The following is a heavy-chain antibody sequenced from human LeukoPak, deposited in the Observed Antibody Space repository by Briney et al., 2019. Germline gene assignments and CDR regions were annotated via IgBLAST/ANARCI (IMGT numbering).Heavy chain of an antibody. CDR2: IYHSVST. CDR1: GGSISSSNW. J-gene: IGHJ4*02. CDR3: ARGPLWFGELLYGAYFDY. D-gene: IGHD3-10*01. V-gene: IGHV4-4*02. Sequence: SETLSLTCAVSGGSISSSNWWSWVRQPPGKGLEWIGEIYHSVSTNYNPSLKSRVTISVDKSKNQFSLKLSSVTAADTAVYYCARGPLWFGELLYGAYFDYWGQGTLVTVSS.